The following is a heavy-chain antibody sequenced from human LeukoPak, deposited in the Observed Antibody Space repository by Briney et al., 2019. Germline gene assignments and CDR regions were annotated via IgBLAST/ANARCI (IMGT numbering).Heavy chain of an antibody. CDR2: INSDGTST. J-gene: IGHJ6*02. D-gene: IGHD6-6*01. CDR3: ARYNGAAPGYYYYGMDV. V-gene: IGHV3-74*01. Sequence: PRGSLRLSCAASGFTFSSNWMHWVRQAPGKGLVWVSQINSDGTSTNYADSVKGRFTISRDNAKNTLYLQMNSLRVEDTAVYYCARYNGAAPGYYYYGMDVWGQGTTVTVSS. CDR1: GFTFSSNW.